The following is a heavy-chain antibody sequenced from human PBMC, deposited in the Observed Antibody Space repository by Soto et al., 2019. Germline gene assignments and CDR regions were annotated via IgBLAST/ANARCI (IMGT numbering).Heavy chain of an antibody. CDR1: GGSFSGYY. CDR3: ATVYAFVSLAAYYYYYYCMYV. D-gene: IGHD3-3*01. CDR2: INHSGST. Sequence: SSETLSLTCAVYGGSFSGYYWSWIRQPPGKGLEWIGEINHSGSTNYNPSLKSRVTISVDRSKNQFSLKLSSVTAADTAVYYCATVYAFVSLAAYYYYYYCMYVWRQGTTVTFSS. V-gene: IGHV4-34*01. J-gene: IGHJ6*02.